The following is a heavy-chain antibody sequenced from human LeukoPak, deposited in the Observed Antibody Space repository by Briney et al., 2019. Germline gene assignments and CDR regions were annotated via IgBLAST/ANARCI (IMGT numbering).Heavy chain of an antibody. CDR3: VRGGMPDP. CDR1: GGSISNSDYS. Sequence: SETLSLTCTVSGGSISNSDYSWTWIRQPPGKGLEWIGYIHHSGRTYYNPSLESRLTISVDTTNNQFSLKLSSATAADTAVYYCVRGGMPDPWGQGTLVTVSS. CDR2: IHHSGRT. D-gene: IGHD2-2*01. V-gene: IGHV4-30-4*01. J-gene: IGHJ5*02.